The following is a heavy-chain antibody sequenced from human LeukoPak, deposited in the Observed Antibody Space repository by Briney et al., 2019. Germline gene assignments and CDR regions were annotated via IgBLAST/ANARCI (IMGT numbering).Heavy chain of an antibody. D-gene: IGHD1-26*01. CDR1: GGTFSSYT. CDR3: ARSPSGSYYNFDY. CDR2: IIPILGIA. Sequence: SVKVACKASGGTFSSYTISWVRQAPGQGLEWMGRIIPILGIANYAQKFQGRVTITADKSTSTAYMELSSLRSEDTAVYYCARSPSGSYYNFDYWGQGTLVTVSS. V-gene: IGHV1-69*02. J-gene: IGHJ4*02.